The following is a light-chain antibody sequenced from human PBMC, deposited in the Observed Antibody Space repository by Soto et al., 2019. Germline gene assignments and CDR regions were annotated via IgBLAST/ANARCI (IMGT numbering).Light chain of an antibody. J-gene: IGKJ5*01. Sequence: EIVLTQSPATLSLSPGERATLSCRASQSITNYVGWYQQKPGQAPRLLIYATSNRATGIPARFSGSGSGTDFTLTISSLEPEDFAVYYCQQRRSWPPTITFGQGTRLEIK. V-gene: IGKV3-11*01. CDR3: QQRRSWPPTIT. CDR1: QSITNY. CDR2: ATS.